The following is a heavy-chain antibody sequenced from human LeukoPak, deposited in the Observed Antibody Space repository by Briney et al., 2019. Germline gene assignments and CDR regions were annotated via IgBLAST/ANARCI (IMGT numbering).Heavy chain of an antibody. V-gene: IGHV4-61*01. Sequence: LETLSLTCTVSGGSVSSGSYYWSWIRQPPGKGLEWIGYIYYSGSTNYNPSLKSRVTISVDTSKNQFSLKLSSVTAADTAVYYCARASGYYDSSGYYSIYYYYYGMDVWGQGTTVTVSS. J-gene: IGHJ6*02. CDR1: GGSVSSGSYY. D-gene: IGHD3-22*01. CDR2: IYYSGST. CDR3: ARASGYYDSSGYYSIYYYYYGMDV.